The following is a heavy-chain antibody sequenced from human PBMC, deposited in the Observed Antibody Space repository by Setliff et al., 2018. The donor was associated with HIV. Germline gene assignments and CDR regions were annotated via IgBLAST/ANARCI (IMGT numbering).Heavy chain of an antibody. J-gene: IGHJ4*02. Sequence: SETLSLTCSVSGGSISSSSDYWVWIRQPPGKGLEWIGSIYYSGSVYYNPSLQSRVTISVGTPSNQFSLKLSSVTAADTALYYCARQNSGWGVGLYYFDYWGQGTLVTVSS. CDR3: ARQNSGWGVGLYYFDY. CDR2: IYYSGSV. CDR1: GGSISSSSDY. D-gene: IGHD6-19*01. V-gene: IGHV4-39*01.